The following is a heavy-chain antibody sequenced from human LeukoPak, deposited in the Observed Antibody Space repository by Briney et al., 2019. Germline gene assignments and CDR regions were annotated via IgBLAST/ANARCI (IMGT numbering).Heavy chain of an antibody. Sequence: PSETLSLTCTVSGGSISSGGYYWSWIRQHQGKCLEWIGYIFYSGTTYYNPSLKSRVTISVDTSKNQFSLKLSSVTAADTAVYYCARGRYDILTGYDDAFDIWGQGTMVTVSS. D-gene: IGHD3-9*01. CDR1: GGSISSGGYY. V-gene: IGHV4-31*03. CDR3: ARGRYDILTGYDDAFDI. J-gene: IGHJ3*02. CDR2: IFYSGTT.